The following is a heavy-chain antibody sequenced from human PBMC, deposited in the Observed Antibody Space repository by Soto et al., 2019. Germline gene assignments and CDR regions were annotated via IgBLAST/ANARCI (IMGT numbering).Heavy chain of an antibody. Sequence: PGGSLRLSCAASGFTFSSYAMSWVRQAPGKGLEWVSAISGSGGSTYYADSVKGRFTISRDNSKNTLYLQMNSLRAEDTAVYYCAKDQHYDFWSGPYYYYGMDVWGQGTTVTSP. CDR1: GFTFSSYA. D-gene: IGHD3-3*01. V-gene: IGHV3-23*01. J-gene: IGHJ6*02. CDR2: ISGSGGST. CDR3: AKDQHYDFWSGPYYYYGMDV.